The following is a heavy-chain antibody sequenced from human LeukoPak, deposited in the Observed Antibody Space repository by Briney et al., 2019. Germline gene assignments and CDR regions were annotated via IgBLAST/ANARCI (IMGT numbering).Heavy chain of an antibody. J-gene: IGHJ3*02. CDR2: INTNTGNP. V-gene: IGHV7-4-1*02. Sequence: ASVKVSCKASGYTFTNYGISWVRQAPGQGLEWMGWINTNTGNPTYAQGFTGRFVFSLDTSVSTAYLQISSLKAEDTAVYYCASTYSGYDFADDAFDIWGQGTMVTVSS. D-gene: IGHD5-12*01. CDR3: ASTYSGYDFADDAFDI. CDR1: GYTFTNYG.